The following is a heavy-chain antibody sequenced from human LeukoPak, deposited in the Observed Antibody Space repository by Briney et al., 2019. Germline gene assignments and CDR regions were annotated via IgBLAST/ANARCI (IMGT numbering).Heavy chain of an antibody. Sequence: GGSLRLSCVVSGFTLSDSFMNWVRQAPGKGPEWIAYMSSTGNTIHYAGSVTGRFTISRDTAKNSFYLQMNRLRVEDTALYYCATGRFQGYFQFWGQGTLVTVSS. CDR2: MSSTGNTI. CDR1: GFTLSDSF. CDR3: ATGRFQGYFQF. V-gene: IGHV3-11*01. J-gene: IGHJ1*01.